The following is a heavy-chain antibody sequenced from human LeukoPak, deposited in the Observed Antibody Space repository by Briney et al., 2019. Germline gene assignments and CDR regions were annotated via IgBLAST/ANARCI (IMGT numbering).Heavy chain of an antibody. Sequence: PSETLSLTCAVYGGSFSGYYWSWIRQPPGKGLEWIGEINHSGSTNYNPSPKSRVTISVDTSKNQFSLKLSSVTAADTAVYYCARGPMVGATTDYWGQGALVTVSS. D-gene: IGHD1-26*01. CDR1: GGSFSGYY. CDR2: INHSGST. V-gene: IGHV4-34*01. CDR3: ARGPMVGATTDY. J-gene: IGHJ4*02.